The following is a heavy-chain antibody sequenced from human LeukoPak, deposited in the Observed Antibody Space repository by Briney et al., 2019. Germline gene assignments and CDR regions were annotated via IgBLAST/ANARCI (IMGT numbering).Heavy chain of an antibody. CDR1: GFTFSDYW. CDR2: IDRDGSGT. CDR3: ARGVYSAGYGPP. V-gene: IGHV3-74*01. D-gene: IGHD1-26*01. Sequence: GGSLRLSCTASGFTFSDYWMHWVRQAPGKGLVWVSHIDRDGSGTTYADSVKGRFTISRDNAKNTLYLQMNSLRAEDTAVYYCARGVYSAGYGPPWGQGTLVTVSS. J-gene: IGHJ5*02.